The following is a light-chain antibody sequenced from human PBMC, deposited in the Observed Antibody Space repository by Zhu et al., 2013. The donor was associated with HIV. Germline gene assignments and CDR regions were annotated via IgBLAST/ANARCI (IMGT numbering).Light chain of an antibody. CDR3: QQSYSTPLT. Sequence: IQMTQSPSSLSASVGDRVTITCRASQSVRAYLNWYSQKPGEAPRLLIHGAYNLQTGVPSRFSGSGSGTDFTLTISNLQPEDFATYYCQQSYSTPLTFGGGTKVEIK. CDR1: QSVRAY. V-gene: IGKV1-39*01. CDR2: GAY. J-gene: IGKJ4*01.